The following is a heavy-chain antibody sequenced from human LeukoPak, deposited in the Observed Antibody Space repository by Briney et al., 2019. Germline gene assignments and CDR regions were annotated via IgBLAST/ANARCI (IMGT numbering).Heavy chain of an antibody. J-gene: IGHJ3*02. CDR1: GFTFSSYS. V-gene: IGHV3-48*01. Sequence: GGSLRLSCAASGFTFSSYSMNWVRQAPGKGLEWVSYISSSSSTIYYADSVKGRFTISRDNAKNSLYLQMNSLRAEDTAVYYCARDFWSGSTGIWGQGTMVTVSS. CDR3: ARDFWSGSTGI. CDR2: ISSSSSTI. D-gene: IGHD3-3*01.